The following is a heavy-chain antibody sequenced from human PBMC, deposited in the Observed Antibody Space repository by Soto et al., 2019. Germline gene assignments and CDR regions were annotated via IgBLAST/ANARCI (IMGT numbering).Heavy chain of an antibody. CDR1: GFPFSRHP. CDR2: ISYDGRSA. Sequence: QVQLVESGGGVIQPGGSLRLSCAASGFPFSRHPMHWVRQAPGKGLEWLAVISYDGRSAYYSDSVEGRFTISRDNSKNTVYLEKDNRRGEDTAVYYCAKDLGQWTTTEYYFDYWGQGARVTVSS. CDR3: AKDLGQWTTTEYYFDY. D-gene: IGHD4-17*01. J-gene: IGHJ4*02. V-gene: IGHV3-30*18.